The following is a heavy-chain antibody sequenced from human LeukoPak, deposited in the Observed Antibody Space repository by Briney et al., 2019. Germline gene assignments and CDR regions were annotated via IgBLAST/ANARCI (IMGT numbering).Heavy chain of an antibody. Sequence: ASVKVSCKASGYTFTGYYMHWVRQAPGQGLEWMGWINPNSGGTNYAQKFQGWVTMTRDTSISTAYMELSRLRSDDTAVYYCAREKVLLWFGELSYDAFDIWGQGTMVTVSS. V-gene: IGHV1-2*04. D-gene: IGHD3-10*01. CDR3: AREKVLLWFGELSYDAFDI. CDR2: INPNSGGT. J-gene: IGHJ3*02. CDR1: GYTFTGYY.